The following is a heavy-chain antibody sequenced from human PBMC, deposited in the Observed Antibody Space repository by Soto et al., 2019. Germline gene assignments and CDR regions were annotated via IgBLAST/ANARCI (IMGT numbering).Heavy chain of an antibody. D-gene: IGHD2-21*02. CDR2: IYYSGST. CDR1: GGSISSYY. J-gene: IGHJ2*01. V-gene: IGHV4-59*01. CDR3: ARIAVVVTAPAYWYFDL. Sequence: QVQLQESGPGLVKPSETLSLTCTVSGGSISSYYWSWIRQPPGKGLEWIGYIYYSGSTNYNPSLKSRVTTSVDTSKNQFSLKLSSVTAADTAVYYCARIAVVVTAPAYWYFDLGGRGTLVTVSS.